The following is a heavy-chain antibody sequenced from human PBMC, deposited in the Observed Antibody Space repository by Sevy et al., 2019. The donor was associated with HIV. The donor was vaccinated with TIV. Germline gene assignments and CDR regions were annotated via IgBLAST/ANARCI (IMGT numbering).Heavy chain of an antibody. CDR3: ATDTDDDPVDGGPQYDFWSGKAPDGMDV. J-gene: IGHJ6*02. Sequence: GGSLRLSCAASGFTFSSYSMNWVRQAPGKGLEWVSYISSSSSTIYYADSVKGRFTISRDNAKNSLYLQMNSLRAEDTAVYYCATDTDDDPVDGGPQYDFWSGKAPDGMDVWGQGTTVTVSS. D-gene: IGHD3-3*01. CDR1: GFTFSSYS. V-gene: IGHV3-48*01. CDR2: ISSSSSTI.